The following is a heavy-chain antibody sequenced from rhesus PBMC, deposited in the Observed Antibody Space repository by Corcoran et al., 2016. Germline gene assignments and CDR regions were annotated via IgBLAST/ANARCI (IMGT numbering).Heavy chain of an antibody. CDR3: AVAAEVNRFDV. Sequence: QLQLQESGPGLVKPSETLSLTCAVSGGSISSNWWSWIRQPPGKVLEWIGRSSGSGGSTSYNPSLKTRVTISTDTSKNQLSLKLISVTAADTAVYYCAVAAEVNRFDVWGPGVLVTVSS. V-gene: IGHV4-173*01. J-gene: IGHJ5-1*01. CDR2: SSGSGGST. CDR1: GGSISSNW. D-gene: IGHD4-29*01.